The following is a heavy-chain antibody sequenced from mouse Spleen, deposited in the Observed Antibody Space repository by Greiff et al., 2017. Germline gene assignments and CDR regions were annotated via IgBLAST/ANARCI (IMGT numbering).Heavy chain of an antibody. Sequence: EVKVEESGGGLVKPGGSLKLSCAASGFTFSDYGMAWVRQAPGKGPEWVAFISNLAYSIYYADTVSGRFTISRENAKNTLYLEMSSLRSEDTAMYYCARQRYGNYPYYFDYWGQGTTLTVSS. CDR1: GFTFSDYG. CDR3: ARQRYGNYPYYFDY. CDR2: ISNLAYSI. J-gene: IGHJ2*01. D-gene: IGHD2-10*02. V-gene: IGHV5-15*04.